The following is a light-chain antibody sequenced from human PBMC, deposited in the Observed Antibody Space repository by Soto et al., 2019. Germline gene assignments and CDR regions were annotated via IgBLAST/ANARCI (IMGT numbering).Light chain of an antibody. CDR1: SSNVGTYDL. J-gene: IGLJ2*01. Sequence: QSALTQPASVSASPGQSITISCTGTSSNVGTYDLVSWYQHHPDKAPKLIIYEGTKRPSGISSRFSGSTSGNTASLTISGLQAEDDADYYCCSFAVGAALVFGGGTKVTV. V-gene: IGLV2-23*01. CDR3: CSFAVGAALV. CDR2: EGT.